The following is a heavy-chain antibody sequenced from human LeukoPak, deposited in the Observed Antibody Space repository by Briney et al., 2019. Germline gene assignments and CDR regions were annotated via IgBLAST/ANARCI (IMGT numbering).Heavy chain of an antibody. Sequence: GESLKISCKGSGYSFTSYWIGWVRQMPGKGLEWMGIIYPGDSDTRYSPSFQGQVTISADKSISSAYLQWSSLKASDTAMYYCASTTMVRGVTRHFDYWGQGTLVTVSS. CDR1: GYSFTSYW. D-gene: IGHD3-10*01. V-gene: IGHV5-51*01. CDR2: IYPGDSDT. CDR3: ASTTMVRGVTRHFDY. J-gene: IGHJ4*02.